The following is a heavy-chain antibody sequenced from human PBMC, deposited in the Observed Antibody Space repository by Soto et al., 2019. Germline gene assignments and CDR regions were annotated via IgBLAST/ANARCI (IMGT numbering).Heavy chain of an antibody. J-gene: IGHJ6*02. CDR1: GGSISSGGYY. Sequence: PSETLSLSCPVSGGSISSGGYYWSWIRQHPGKGLEWIGYIYYSGSTYYNPSLKSRVTISVDTSKNQFSLKLSSVTAADTAVYYCARDKSATIFGVGPYYYYGMDVWGQGTTVTVSS. CDR2: IYYSGST. CDR3: ARDKSATIFGVGPYYYYGMDV. D-gene: IGHD3-3*01. V-gene: IGHV4-31*03.